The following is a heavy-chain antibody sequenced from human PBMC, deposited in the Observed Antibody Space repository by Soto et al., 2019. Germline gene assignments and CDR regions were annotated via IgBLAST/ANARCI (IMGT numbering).Heavy chain of an antibody. CDR2: MSHSGGT. Sequence: QVQLQQWGAGLLKPSETLSLTCAVYGGFVTSGSYYWSWIRQPPGKGLEWIGEMSHSGGTHFNPSLKSRVTISVDTSKNQFTLKMSSVTAPVTALYYCARVERGTATTVVDAFDIWGPGTMVTVSS. J-gene: IGHJ3*02. CDR3: ARVERGTATTVVDAFDI. D-gene: IGHD1-1*01. V-gene: IGHV4-34*01. CDR1: GGFVTSGSYY.